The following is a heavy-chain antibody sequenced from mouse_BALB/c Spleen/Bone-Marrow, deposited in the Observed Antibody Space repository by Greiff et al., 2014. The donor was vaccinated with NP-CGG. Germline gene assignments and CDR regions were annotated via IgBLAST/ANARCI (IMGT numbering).Heavy chain of an antibody. V-gene: IGHV5-4*02. Sequence: EVQLQESGGGLVKPGGSLKLSCAASGFTFSDYYMFWVRQTPEKRLEWVAIISDDGGNTYYRDSVKGRFAISRDNAKNKLNLQMSNLKSEDTATYHCARETGPRAMDYWGQGTSVTVSS. D-gene: IGHD4-1*01. CDR2: ISDDGGNT. CDR3: ARETGPRAMDY. CDR1: GFTFSDYY. J-gene: IGHJ4*01.